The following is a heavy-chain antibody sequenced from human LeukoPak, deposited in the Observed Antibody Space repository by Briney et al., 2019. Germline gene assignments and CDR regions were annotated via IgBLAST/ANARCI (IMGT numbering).Heavy chain of an antibody. J-gene: IGHJ4*02. CDR1: GFTFTSYS. CDR2: FKTKYHQV. V-gene: IGHV3-23*05. D-gene: IGHD4-11*01. Sequence: GGSLRLSCAASGFTFTSYSMNWVRQAPGKGLEWVSTFKTKYHQVYYAESVRGRFTISTDNSRNTVFLQMNSLRADDTALYYCARSVPDYTRFDYWGQGALVTVSS. CDR3: ARSVPDYTRFDY.